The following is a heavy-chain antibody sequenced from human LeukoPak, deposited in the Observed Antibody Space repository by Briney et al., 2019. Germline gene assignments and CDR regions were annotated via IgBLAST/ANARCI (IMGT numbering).Heavy chain of an antibody. J-gene: IGHJ5*02. CDR3: ARDRSSSYTRDWFDP. Sequence: PSETLSLTCTVSGGSNNGYYWSWIRQPAGKGLEWIGRIYNSESINYNPSLKSRVTMSIDTSKSQFSLKLNSVTAADTAVYYCARDRSSSYTRDWFDPWGQGALVTVSS. CDR2: IYNSESI. D-gene: IGHD6-13*01. CDR1: GGSNNGYY. V-gene: IGHV4-4*07.